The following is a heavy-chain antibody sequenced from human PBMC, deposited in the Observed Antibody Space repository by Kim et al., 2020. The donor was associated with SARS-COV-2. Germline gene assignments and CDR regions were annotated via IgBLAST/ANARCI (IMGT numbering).Heavy chain of an antibody. V-gene: IGHV3-64D*06. CDR1: GFTFSSSA. CDR3: VKASVYFGLGLLGY. D-gene: IGHD7-27*01. J-gene: IGHJ4*02. CDR2: INTDGGST. Sequence: GGSLRLSCSASGFTFSSSAMNWVRQTPGKGLEYISAINTDGGSTFYADSVKGRFTISRDHSKNTVSLQMSSLRAEDTAMYYCVKASVYFGLGLLGYWGRG.